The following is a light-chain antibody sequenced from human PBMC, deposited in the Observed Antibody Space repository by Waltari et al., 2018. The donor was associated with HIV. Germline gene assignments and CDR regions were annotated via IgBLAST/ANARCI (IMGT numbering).Light chain of an antibody. CDR2: DAV. Sequence: DTQMTQSPSSLSASVGDRITITCQASQDIGNYLNWYQHKPGKAPKLLIYDAVNLEAGFPSRFRGSGSGTHFTFTISSLQPEDIATYYCQQCYDVVYTFAQGTKLDIK. V-gene: IGKV1-33*01. J-gene: IGKJ2*01. CDR1: QDIGNY. CDR3: QQCYDVVYT.